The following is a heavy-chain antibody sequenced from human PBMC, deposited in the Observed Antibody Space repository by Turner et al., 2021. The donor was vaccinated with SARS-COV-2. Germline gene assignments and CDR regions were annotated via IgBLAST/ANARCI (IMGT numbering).Heavy chain of an antibody. D-gene: IGHD3-22*01. Sequence: EVQLLESGGGLVQPGGSLRLSCAASGFTFSSYTMTWVRQAPGKGLQWVSAIRGSGSGTYYADSVKGRFTISRDNSKSTLYLQMSSLRAEDTAIYYCARDGSGYYDSSGYFDHWGQGTLVTVSS. CDR3: ARDGSGYYDSSGYFDH. CDR1: GFTFSSYT. CDR2: IRGSGSGT. J-gene: IGHJ4*02. V-gene: IGHV3-23*01.